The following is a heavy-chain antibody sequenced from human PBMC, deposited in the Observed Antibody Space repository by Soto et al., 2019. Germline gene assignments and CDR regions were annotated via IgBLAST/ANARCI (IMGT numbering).Heavy chain of an antibody. CDR1: GGSISSGDYF. Sequence: QVQLQESGPGLVKPSQTLSLTCTVSGGSISSGDYFWSWIRQPPGKGLEWIGYIYYSGSTYYNPSLKCRATLSVDPSKTQLSLKLSSVTAADTAVYYCGGVHAGVVYWGQGTLVSVFS. J-gene: IGHJ4*02. CDR3: GGVHAGVVY. D-gene: IGHD7-27*01. CDR2: IYYSGST. V-gene: IGHV4-30-4*01.